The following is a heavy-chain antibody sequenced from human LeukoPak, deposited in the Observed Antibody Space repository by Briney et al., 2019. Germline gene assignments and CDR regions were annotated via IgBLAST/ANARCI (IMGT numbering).Heavy chain of an antibody. CDR3: ARDHFDSSGYYYLLGYFEH. CDR2: IKLSSSGT. D-gene: IGHD3-22*01. Sequence: GASVKVSCKASGYTFTNYYVHRVRQAPGPGLGWMGIIKLSSSGTSYALKFQGRVTMTRDTSTSTAYMELSSLRSEDTAVYYCARDHFDSSGYYYLLGYFEHWGQGTLVTVSS. V-gene: IGHV1-46*01. J-gene: IGHJ1*01. CDR1: GYTFTNYY.